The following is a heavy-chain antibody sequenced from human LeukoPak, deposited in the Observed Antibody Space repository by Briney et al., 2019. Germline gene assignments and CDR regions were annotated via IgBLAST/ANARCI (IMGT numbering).Heavy chain of an antibody. CDR1: GYSISSGYY. V-gene: IGHV4-38-2*01. CDR3: ARSDFWSGYYDY. D-gene: IGHD3-3*01. Sequence: SETLSLTCAVSGYSISSGYYWGWIRQPPGKGLEWIGSIYHSGSTYYNPSPKSRVTISVDTSKNQFSLKLSSVTAADTAVYYCARSDFWSGYYDYWGQGTLVTVSS. J-gene: IGHJ4*02. CDR2: IYHSGST.